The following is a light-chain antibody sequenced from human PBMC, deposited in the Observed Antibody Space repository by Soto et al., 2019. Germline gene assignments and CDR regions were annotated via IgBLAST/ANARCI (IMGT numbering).Light chain of an antibody. CDR1: QSVSSSY. V-gene: IGKV3-20*01. CDR2: GAS. J-gene: IGKJ1*01. Sequence: EIELTQSPGTLSLSPGERATLSCRASQSVSSSYLAWYQQKPGQAPRLPIYGASSRATDIPDRFSGSGSGTDFTLTISSLQSEDSALYYCQHYNNWPPGRTFGQGTKVDIK. CDR3: QHYNNWPPGRT.